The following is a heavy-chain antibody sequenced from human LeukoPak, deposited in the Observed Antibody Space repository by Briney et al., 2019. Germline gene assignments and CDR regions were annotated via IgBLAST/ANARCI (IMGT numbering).Heavy chain of an antibody. CDR2: FYYSGSI. D-gene: IGHD5-24*01. CDR3: ARGRRDGYNLEYFDK. J-gene: IGHJ4*02. Sequence: PSETLSVTCTVSGGSIISSSYYWGWIRQPPGKGLQCIGSFYYSGSIYYNPSFKSRVTIYVDTSKNQFSLKLSSVTAADTAVYYCARGRRDGYNLEYFDKWGQGTLVTVSS. V-gene: IGHV4-39*01. CDR1: GGSIISSSYY.